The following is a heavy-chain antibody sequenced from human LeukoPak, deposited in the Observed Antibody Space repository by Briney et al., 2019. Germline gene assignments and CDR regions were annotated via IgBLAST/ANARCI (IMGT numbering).Heavy chain of an antibody. D-gene: IGHD4-17*01. Sequence: GGSLRLSCAASGFTFSNYAMVWVRQAPGKGLEWVLAIRGSGAGTHYADSVKGRFTISRDNSKNILYLQMNSLRGEDTALYYCGRDPNGDYIGAFEFQRWGQGTLVTASS. CDR1: GFTFSNYA. CDR2: IRGSGAGT. J-gene: IGHJ1*01. V-gene: IGHV3-23*01. CDR3: GRDPNGDYIGAFEFQR.